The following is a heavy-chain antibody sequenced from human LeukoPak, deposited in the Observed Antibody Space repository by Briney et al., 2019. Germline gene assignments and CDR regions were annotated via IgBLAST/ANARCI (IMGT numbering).Heavy chain of an antibody. Sequence: SETLSLTCTVSGGSISSGGDYWSWIRQHPGKGLEWIGYIYYSGSTYYSPSLKSRVTISVDTSKNQFSLKLSSVNAADTAVYYCARYLYSSGWYYFDYWGQGTLVTVSS. CDR2: IYYSGST. D-gene: IGHD6-19*01. CDR1: GGSISSGGDY. V-gene: IGHV4-31*03. J-gene: IGHJ4*02. CDR3: ARYLYSSGWYYFDY.